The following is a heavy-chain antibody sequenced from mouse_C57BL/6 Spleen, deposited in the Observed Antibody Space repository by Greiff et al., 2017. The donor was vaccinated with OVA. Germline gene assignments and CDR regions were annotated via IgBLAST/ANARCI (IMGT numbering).Heavy chain of an antibody. CDR3: AVNYYGGMDY. D-gene: IGHD1-1*01. V-gene: IGHV1-26*01. CDR1: GYTFTDYY. CDR2: INPNNGGT. Sequence: EVQLQQSGPELVKPGASVKISCKASGYTFTDYYMNWVKQSHGKSLEWIGDINPNNGGTSYNQKFKGKATLTVDKSSSTAYMRLRSLTSEDSAGYYCAVNYYGGMDYWGQGTTLTVSS. J-gene: IGHJ2*01.